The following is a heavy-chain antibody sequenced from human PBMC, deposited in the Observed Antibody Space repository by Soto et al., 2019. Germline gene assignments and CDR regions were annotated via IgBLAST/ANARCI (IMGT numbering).Heavy chain of an antibody. V-gene: IGHV3-30*03. CDR1: GFIFNSYG. CDR2: ISYDGSNI. CDR3: ARGVRGVATIAIGFYLDY. Sequence: QVQLVESGGGVVQPGRSLRLSCAASGFIFNSYGMHWIRQAPGKGLEWVAVISYDGSNIFYADSVKGRFAISRDNSNNTRYLQMNSLRGDDTAVYYCARGVRGVATIAIGFYLDYWGQGTRVTTSS. D-gene: IGHD5-12*01. J-gene: IGHJ4*02.